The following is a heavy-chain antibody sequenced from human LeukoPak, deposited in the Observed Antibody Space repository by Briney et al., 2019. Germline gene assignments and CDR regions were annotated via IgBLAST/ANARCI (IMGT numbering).Heavy chain of an antibody. CDR3: SRERGDREFDY. V-gene: IGHV3-33*01. CDR2: IWYDGSIK. CDR1: GFTFSSYG. Sequence: PGRSLRLSCAASGFTFSSYGMHWVRQAPGKGLEWVAVIWYDGSIKFYVDSVKGRFTISRDNSKNTLYLQMDSLRAEDTAQYYCSRERGDREFDYWGQGIMVTVSS. J-gene: IGHJ4*02. D-gene: IGHD5-18*01.